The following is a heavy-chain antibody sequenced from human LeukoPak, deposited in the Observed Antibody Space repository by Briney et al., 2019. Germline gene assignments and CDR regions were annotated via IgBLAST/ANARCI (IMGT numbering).Heavy chain of an antibody. V-gene: IGHV4-4*02. CDR1: AVSISTSEW. D-gene: IGHD5-24*01. CDR2: IHRDGRS. J-gene: IGHJ4*02. Sequence: SETLSLTSSVSAVSISTSEWWIWVRQPPGQGMEWLGDIHRDGRSRYNPSLKNRVTMSIDYSTNQFSLKEISVTAADTAPYYCGKRDVYFNPIDEWGGGSLVTAS. CDR3: GKRDVYFNPIDE.